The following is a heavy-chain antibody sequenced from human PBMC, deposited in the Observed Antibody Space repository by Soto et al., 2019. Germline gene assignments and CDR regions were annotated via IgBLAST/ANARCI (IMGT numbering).Heavy chain of an antibody. J-gene: IGHJ4*02. V-gene: IGHV4-59*12. D-gene: IGHD6-6*01. CDR3: AKCITALGPIDY. CDR2: IYYSGST. CDR1: GGSISSYY. Sequence: PSETLSLTCTVSGGSISSYYWSWIRQPPGKGLEWIGYIYYSGSTNYNPSLKSRVTISVDKSKNQFSLKLSSVTAADMAVYYCAKCITALGPIDYWGQGTLVTVSS.